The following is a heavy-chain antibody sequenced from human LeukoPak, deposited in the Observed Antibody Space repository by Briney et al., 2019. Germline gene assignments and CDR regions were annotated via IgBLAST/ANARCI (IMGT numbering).Heavy chain of an antibody. CDR2: IYYSGST. D-gene: IGHD3-3*01. Sequence: SSETLSLTCTVSGGSISSISFHWAWIRQPPGKGLEWIGSIYYSGSTYYNPSLRSRVTISVDTSMNQFSLKLNSVTAADTAVYYCASRSSIWSGYQDTLYYFDSWGQGTLVTVSS. CDR3: ASRSSIWSGYQDTLYYFDS. V-gene: IGHV4-39*01. CDR1: GGSISSISFH. J-gene: IGHJ4*02.